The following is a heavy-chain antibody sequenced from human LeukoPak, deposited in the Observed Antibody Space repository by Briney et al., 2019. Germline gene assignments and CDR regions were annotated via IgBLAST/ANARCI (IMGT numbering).Heavy chain of an antibody. CDR1: GFTFSRFP. J-gene: IGHJ4*02. V-gene: IGHV3-64*01. D-gene: IGHD2-15*01. Sequence: GGSLRRSCAASGFTFSRFPMHWVRQAPGKGLEYVSAISSDGGATYYANSVRGRFTISRDNSRNTLYLQMGSLRAEDMAMYYCAREVAYYDYWGQGTLVTVSS. CDR3: AREVAYYDY. CDR2: ISSDGGAT.